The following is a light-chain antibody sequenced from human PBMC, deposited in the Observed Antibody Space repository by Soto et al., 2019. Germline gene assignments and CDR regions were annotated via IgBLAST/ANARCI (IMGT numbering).Light chain of an antibody. CDR3: QSSDTTTQV. J-gene: IGLJ3*02. V-gene: IGLV6-57*04. CDR2: DDN. Sequence: NFMLTQPHSVSESPGKTVTFSCTRSSGSIASNYLQCYQQRPGSAPTTVFYDDNQRPSGVPDRFSASIDSSSNSASLTISGLKTEEEAHYYCQSSDTTTQVFGGGTKLTVL. CDR1: SGSIASNY.